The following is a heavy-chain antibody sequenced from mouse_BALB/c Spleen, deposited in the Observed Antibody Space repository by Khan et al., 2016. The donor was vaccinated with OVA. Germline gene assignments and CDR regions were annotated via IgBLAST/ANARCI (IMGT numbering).Heavy chain of an antibody. CDR1: GFSLTDYG. CDR2: IWTGGST. V-gene: IGHV2-6-5*01. CDR3: ARYYGNYGWYFDV. J-gene: IGHJ1*01. D-gene: IGHD2-1*01. Sequence: VQLKESGPGLVAPSQSLSITCSVSGFSLTDYGVSWIRQPPGKGLEWLGVIWTGGSTNYNSALMSRLSISKDNSKSQVFLKMNSLQTEDTAMYYCARYYGNYGWYFDVWGAGTTVTVSS.